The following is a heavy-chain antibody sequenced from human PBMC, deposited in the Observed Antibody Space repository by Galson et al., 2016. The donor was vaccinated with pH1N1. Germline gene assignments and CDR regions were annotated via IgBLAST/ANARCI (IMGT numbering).Heavy chain of an antibody. CDR3: AGRSAEYDMDV. Sequence: SGAEVKKPGESLRISCEGSGYTFSKFWIAWVRQMPGKGLEWMGNIYPGDSDTKYSPSFEGQVTFSADKSISTAFLQWSSLKASDTAIYFCAGRSAEYDMDVWGQGTKGIVSS. D-gene: IGHD3-3*01. CDR2: IYPGDSDT. V-gene: IGHV5-51*03. CDR1: GYTFSKFW. J-gene: IGHJ6*02.